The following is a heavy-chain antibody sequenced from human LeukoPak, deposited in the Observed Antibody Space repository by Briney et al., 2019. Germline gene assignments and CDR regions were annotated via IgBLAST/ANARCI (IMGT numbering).Heavy chain of an antibody. D-gene: IGHD2-15*01. V-gene: IGHV3-23*01. J-gene: IGHJ4*02. CDR3: AKGSRLGDPLYCSGGSCYGLFDY. CDR2: ISGSGGST. Sequence: GGSLRLSCAASGFTFSSYAMSWVRQAPGKGLEWVSAISGSGGSTYYADSVKGRFTISRDNSKNTLYLQMNSLRAEDTAVYYCAKGSRLGDPLYCSGGSCYGLFDYWGQGTLVTDSS. CDR1: GFTFSSYA.